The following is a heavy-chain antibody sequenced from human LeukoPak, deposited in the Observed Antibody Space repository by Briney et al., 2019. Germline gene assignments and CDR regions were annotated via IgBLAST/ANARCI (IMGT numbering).Heavy chain of an antibody. J-gene: IGHJ4*02. Sequence: PGGSLRLSCAASGFTFSDYYMSWIRQAPGKGLEWVSYISSSGSTIYYADSVKGRFTISRDNAKNSLYLQMNGLRAEDTAVYYCASDGLGEVATHIDYWGQGTLVTVSS. CDR2: ISSSGSTI. CDR3: ASDGLGEVATHIDY. V-gene: IGHV3-11*04. D-gene: IGHD5-12*01. CDR1: GFTFSDYY.